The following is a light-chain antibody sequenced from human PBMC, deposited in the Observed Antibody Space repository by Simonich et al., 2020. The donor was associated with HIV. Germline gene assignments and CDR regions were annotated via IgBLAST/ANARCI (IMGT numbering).Light chain of an antibody. J-gene: IGKJ4*01. CDR2: KVS. V-gene: IGKV2-30*02. CDR1: QSLVHSDGTTY. Sequence: DVVMTQSPLSLPVTLGQPASISCRSSQSLVHSDGTTYLNWFQQRPGQSPRRLIYKVSNRDSGVPDRFSGSGSGTDFTLKISRVEAEDVGVYFCMQGTHWPVTFGGGTKVEIK. CDR3: MQGTHWPVT.